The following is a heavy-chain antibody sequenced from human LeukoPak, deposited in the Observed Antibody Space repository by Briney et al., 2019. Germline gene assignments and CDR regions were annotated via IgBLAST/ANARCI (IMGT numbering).Heavy chain of an antibody. CDR1: GFTFSSYA. CDR3: AKDRYYYDSSGRTIDY. Sequence: GGSLRLSCAASGFTFSSYAMHWVRQAPGKGLEYVSAISSNGGSTYYANSVKGRFTISRDNSKNTLYLQMGSLRAEDMAVYYCAKDRYYYDSSGRTIDYWGQGTLVTVSS. J-gene: IGHJ4*02. CDR2: ISSNGGST. D-gene: IGHD3-22*01. V-gene: IGHV3-64*01.